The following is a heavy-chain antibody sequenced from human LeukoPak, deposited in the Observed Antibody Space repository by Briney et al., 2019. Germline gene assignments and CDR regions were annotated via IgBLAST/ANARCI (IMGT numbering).Heavy chain of an antibody. CDR1: GGSISSYY. Sequence: WETLSLTCTVSGGSISSYYWSWIRQPAGKGLEWIGRIYTSGSTNYNPSLKSRVTMSVDTSKNQFSLKLSSVTAADTAVYYCAGDKYSYGSFDYWGQGTLVTVSS. CDR3: AGDKYSYGSFDY. J-gene: IGHJ4*02. V-gene: IGHV4-4*07. CDR2: IYTSGST. D-gene: IGHD5-18*01.